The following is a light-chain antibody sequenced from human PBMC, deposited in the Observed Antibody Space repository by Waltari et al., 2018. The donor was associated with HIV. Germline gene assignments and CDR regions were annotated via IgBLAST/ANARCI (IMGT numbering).Light chain of an antibody. J-gene: IGKJ1*01. CDR1: QSVSSN. CDR3: QQYNNWPPWT. V-gene: IGKV3-15*01. Sequence: IVMTQSPAPLSVSPGERATLSCMASQSVSSNLDWYQQKPGQAPRLLIYGASTRATGIPARFRGSGSGTEFTLTISSLQSEDFAVYYCQQYNNWPPWTFGQGTKVEIK. CDR2: GAS.